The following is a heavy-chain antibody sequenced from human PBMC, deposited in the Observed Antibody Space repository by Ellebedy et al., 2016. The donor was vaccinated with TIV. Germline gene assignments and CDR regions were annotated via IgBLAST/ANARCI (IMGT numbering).Heavy chain of an antibody. CDR3: ASGGRGIAVAGHSFDY. J-gene: IGHJ4*02. Sequence: SETLSLXXAVSGGSISSSNWWSWVRQPPGKGLEWIGEIYHSGSTNYNPSLKSRVTISVDKSKNQFSLKLSSVTAADTAVYYCASGGRGIAVAGHSFDYWGQGTLVTVSS. CDR2: IYHSGST. CDR1: GGSISSSNW. V-gene: IGHV4-4*02. D-gene: IGHD6-19*01.